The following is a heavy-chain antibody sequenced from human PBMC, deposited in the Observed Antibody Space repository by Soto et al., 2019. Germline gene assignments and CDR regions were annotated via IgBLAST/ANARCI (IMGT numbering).Heavy chain of an antibody. Sequence: ASVKVSCRAPGGTLSSYTFSWVRQAPGQGLEWMGRVIPNLGVTNYAKKFQGRFTIVVDTSTSTAYMELNSLRYEDTAVYYCARDKGYDYGDYGEFDYWGQGTLVTVSS. CDR1: GGTLSSYT. D-gene: IGHD4-17*01. V-gene: IGHV1-69*04. J-gene: IGHJ4*02. CDR3: ARDKGYDYGDYGEFDY. CDR2: VIPNLGVT.